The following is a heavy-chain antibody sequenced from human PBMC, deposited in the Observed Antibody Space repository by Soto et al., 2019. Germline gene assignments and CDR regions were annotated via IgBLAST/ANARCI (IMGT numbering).Heavy chain of an antibody. D-gene: IGHD1-26*01. CDR2: ISISGGSK. CDR1: GFTLSSYE. CDR3: AREIGGSSGDAFDI. V-gene: IGHV3-48*03. Sequence: ESGGGLVQPGGSLRLSCAASGFTLSSYEMNWVRQAPGKGLEWVSYISISGGSKYYADSVKGRFTISRDNAKNSLFLQMNSLRAEDTAVYYCAREIGGSSGDAFDIWGQGTMVIVSS. J-gene: IGHJ3*02.